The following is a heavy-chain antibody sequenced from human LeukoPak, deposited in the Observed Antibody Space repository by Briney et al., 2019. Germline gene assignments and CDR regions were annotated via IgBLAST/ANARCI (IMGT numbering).Heavy chain of an antibody. CDR1: GFTFSNYG. D-gene: IGHD1-1*01. CDR3: AKSPRYDYFDY. CDR2: IRYDGSYK. Sequence: GGSLRLSCAASGFTFSNYGMNWVRQAPGKGLEWVTFIRYDGSYKYYADSVKGRFTISRDNSKNTLYLQMNSLRVEDTAVYYCAKSPRYDYFDYWGQGTLVTVSS. J-gene: IGHJ4*02. V-gene: IGHV3-30*02.